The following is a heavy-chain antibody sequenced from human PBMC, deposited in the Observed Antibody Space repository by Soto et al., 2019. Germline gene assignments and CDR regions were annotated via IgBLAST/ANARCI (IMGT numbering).Heavy chain of an antibody. Sequence: ASVKVSCKASGYTFTSYGISWVRQAPGQGLEWMGWISAYNGNTNYAQKLQGRVTMTTDTSTSTAYMELRSLRSDDTAVYYCARVVHYYDSSGYSPSDALDIWGQGTMVTVSS. CDR2: ISAYNGNT. J-gene: IGHJ3*02. V-gene: IGHV1-18*01. CDR1: GYTFTSYG. CDR3: ARVVHYYDSSGYSPSDALDI. D-gene: IGHD3-22*01.